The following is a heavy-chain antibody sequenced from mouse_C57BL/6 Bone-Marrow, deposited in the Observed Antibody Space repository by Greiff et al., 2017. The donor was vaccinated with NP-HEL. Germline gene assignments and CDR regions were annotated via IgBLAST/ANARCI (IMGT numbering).Heavy chain of an antibody. CDR1: GFTFSSYA. D-gene: IGHD1-1*01. CDR2: ISDGGSYT. V-gene: IGHV5-4*01. J-gene: IGHJ2*01. Sequence: EVQGVESGGGLVKPGGSLKLSCAASGFTFSSYAMSWVRQTPEKRLEWVATISDGGSYTYYPDNVKGRFTISRDNAKNNLYLQMSHLKSEDTAMYYCARDTYYYGSSGDYWGQGTTLTVSS. CDR3: ARDTYYYGSSGDY.